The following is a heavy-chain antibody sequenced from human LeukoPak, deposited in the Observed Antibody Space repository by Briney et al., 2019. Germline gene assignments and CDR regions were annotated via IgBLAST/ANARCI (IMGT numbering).Heavy chain of an antibody. CDR1: GFTVSRHW. J-gene: IGHJ4*02. CDR2: INSDGSYT. D-gene: IGHD2-2*01. Sequence: GGSLRLSCAASGFTVSRHWMHWVRQAPGKGLVWVSRINSDGSYTSYADFVKGRFTISRDNAKNTVYLQMSSLRAEDTAVYYCARICSTTDCLISAWGQGTLVTVSS. V-gene: IGHV3-74*01. CDR3: ARICSTTDCLISA.